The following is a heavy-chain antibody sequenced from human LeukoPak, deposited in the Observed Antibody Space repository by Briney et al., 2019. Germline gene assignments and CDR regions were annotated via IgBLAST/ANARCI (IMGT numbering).Heavy chain of an antibody. V-gene: IGHV4-59*02. D-gene: IGHD7-27*01. CDR1: GGSVSDYY. CDR2: IYYTGST. Sequence: PSETLSLTCTISGGSVSDYYWSWIRQSPGKGLEWIGYIYYTGSTTYNPSLKGRVTISADTSKNQFSLKLSYVTAAGTAVYYCASRKLGNDYWGQGTLVTVSS. CDR3: ASRKLGNDY. J-gene: IGHJ4*02.